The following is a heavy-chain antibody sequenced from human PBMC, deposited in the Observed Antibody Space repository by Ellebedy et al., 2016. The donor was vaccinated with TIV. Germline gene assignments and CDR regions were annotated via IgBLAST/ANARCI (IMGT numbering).Heavy chain of an antibody. CDR1: GFTFSSYA. Sequence: PGGSLRLSCAASGFTFSSYAMSWVRQAPGKGLEWVSAISGSGGSTYYADSVKGRFTISRDNSKNTLYLQMNSLRAEDTAVYYCAKQTYDIPLGGWFDPWGQGTLVTVSS. CDR2: ISGSGGST. CDR3: AKQTYDIPLGGWFDP. D-gene: IGHD3-9*01. V-gene: IGHV3-23*01. J-gene: IGHJ5*02.